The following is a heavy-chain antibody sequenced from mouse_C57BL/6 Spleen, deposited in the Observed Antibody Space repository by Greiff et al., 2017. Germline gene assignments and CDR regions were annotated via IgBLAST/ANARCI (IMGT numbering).Heavy chain of an antibody. CDR2: IDPANGTT. V-gene: IGHV14-3*01. J-gene: IGHJ2*01. Sequence: EVQLQQSVAELVRPGASVKLSCTASGFNITNTYMHWVKQRPEQGLEWIGRIDPANGTTKYAPKFQGKATITADTYSNTAYLQLSILTSDATAIYYCTSCLYDGYFGFDYWGQCTTLTVSS. D-gene: IGHD2-3*01. CDR3: TSCLYDGYFGFDY. CDR1: GFNITNTY.